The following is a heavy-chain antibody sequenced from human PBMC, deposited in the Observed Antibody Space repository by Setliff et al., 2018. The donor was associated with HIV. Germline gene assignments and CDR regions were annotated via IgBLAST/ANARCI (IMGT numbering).Heavy chain of an antibody. Sequence: LSLTCAVYGGSFSGYYWTWIRQPPGKGLEWIGEINHSGSTNYSPSLKSRVSMSVDTSKNQFSLRLSSVTAADTAVFYCARASTGYSSIWYRNGLTYYNYMDVRGRGTKVTVSS. J-gene: IGHJ6*03. V-gene: IGHV4-34*01. CDR2: INHSGST. CDR3: ARASTGYSSIWYRNGLTYYNYMDV. D-gene: IGHD6-13*01. CDR1: GGSFSGYY.